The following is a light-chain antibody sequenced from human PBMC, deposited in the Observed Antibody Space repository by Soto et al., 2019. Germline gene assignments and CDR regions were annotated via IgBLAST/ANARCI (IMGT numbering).Light chain of an antibody. J-gene: IGKJ5*01. V-gene: IGKV3-20*01. CDR1: QRVGSSY. CDR3: QQYDNWPPT. Sequence: EIVLTQSPGTLSLSPGERATLSCRASQRVGSSYLAWYQHKPDQAPRLLIYGASGRATGTPDRFSGSGSGTEFTLTISSLQSEDFAVYYCQQYDNWPPTFGQGTRLEI. CDR2: GAS.